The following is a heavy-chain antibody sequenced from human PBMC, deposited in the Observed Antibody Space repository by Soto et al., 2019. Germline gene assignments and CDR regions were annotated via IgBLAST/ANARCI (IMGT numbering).Heavy chain of an antibody. V-gene: IGHV1-18*01. Sequence: QVQLVQSGAEVKKPGASVKVSCKASGYTFPTYGISWVRQAPGQGLEWMGWISAYNGNTNYPQKLQGRVTLTTDTSTTTAYMEVSSMRSDVTALYFCAGADSSSSGFDYWGQGTLVTASS. CDR1: GYTFPTYG. J-gene: IGHJ4*02. D-gene: IGHD6-6*01. CDR2: ISAYNGNT. CDR3: AGADSSSSGFDY.